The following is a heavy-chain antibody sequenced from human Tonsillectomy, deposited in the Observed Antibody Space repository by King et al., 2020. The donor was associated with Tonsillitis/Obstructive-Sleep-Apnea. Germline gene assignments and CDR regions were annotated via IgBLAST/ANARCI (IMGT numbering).Heavy chain of an antibody. Sequence: QVQLVESGGGVVQPGRSLRLSCAASGFTFSSYAMHWVRQAPGKGLEWVAVISYDGSNKYYADSVKGRFTISRDNSKNTLYLQMNSLRTEDTAVYYCARSDLGIAAAGTVDVWGKGTTVTVSS. CDR3: ARSDLGIAAAGTVDV. V-gene: IGHV3-30*04. CDR1: GFTFSSYA. D-gene: IGHD6-13*01. J-gene: IGHJ6*04. CDR2: ISYDGSNK.